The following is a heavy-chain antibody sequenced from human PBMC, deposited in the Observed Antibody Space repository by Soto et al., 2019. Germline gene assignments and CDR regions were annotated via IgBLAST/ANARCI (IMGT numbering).Heavy chain of an antibody. CDR2: ISSGSSVI. V-gene: IGHV3-48*02. Sequence: PGGSLRLSCAASGFTFSSYNMNWVRQAPGRGLEWVSYISSGSSVIYYADSVKGRFTISRGNSRNALYLQMNSRRDEDTAVYYCARDCSISWSLEYWGQGTMVTVSS. CDR1: GFTFSSYN. CDR3: ARDCSISWSLEY. J-gene: IGHJ4*02. D-gene: IGHD6-13*01.